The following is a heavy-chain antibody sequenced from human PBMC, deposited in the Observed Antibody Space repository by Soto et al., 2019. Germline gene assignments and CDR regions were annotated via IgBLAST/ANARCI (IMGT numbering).Heavy chain of an antibody. CDR3: ARTRDYDSSDPPLY. Sequence: GGSLRLSCAASGFTLSSYWMHWVRQAPGKGLVWVSRINTDGSSTSYADSVKGRFTISRDNSKNTLYLQMNSLRAEDTAVYYCARTRDYDSSDPPLYWGQGTLVTVSS. CDR1: GFTLSSYW. CDR2: INTDGSST. J-gene: IGHJ4*02. V-gene: IGHV3-74*01. D-gene: IGHD3-22*01.